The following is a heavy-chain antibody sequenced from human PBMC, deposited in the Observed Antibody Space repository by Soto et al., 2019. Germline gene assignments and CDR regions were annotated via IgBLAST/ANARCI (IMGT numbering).Heavy chain of an antibody. J-gene: IGHJ4*02. D-gene: IGHD3-16*01. CDR2: TSYDGSNN. CDR3: ARWGTTGGLDV. V-gene: IGHV3-33*05. Sequence: QVQLVESGGGVVQPGTSLRLSCVGSGFTFRSYVIHWVRQAPGKGLEWVALTSYDGSNNFYGDSVKSRFTISRHNSGKTVELQMDSIRFEDTALYDCARWGTTGGLDVWGQGTLVSVSS. CDR1: GFTFRSYV.